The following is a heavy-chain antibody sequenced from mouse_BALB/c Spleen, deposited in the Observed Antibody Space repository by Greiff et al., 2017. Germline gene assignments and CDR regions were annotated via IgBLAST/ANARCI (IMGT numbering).Heavy chain of an antibody. V-gene: IGHV5-6-3*01. CDR1: GFTFSSYG. D-gene: IGHD2-14*01. CDR2: INSNGGST. J-gene: IGHJ2*01. Sequence: DVMLVESGGGLVQPGGSLKLSCAASGFTFSSYGMSWVRQTPDKRLELVATINSNGGSTYYPDSVKGRFTISRDNAKNTLYLQMSSLKSEDTAMYYCARDNRYGGFDYWGQGTTLTVSS. CDR3: ARDNRYGGFDY.